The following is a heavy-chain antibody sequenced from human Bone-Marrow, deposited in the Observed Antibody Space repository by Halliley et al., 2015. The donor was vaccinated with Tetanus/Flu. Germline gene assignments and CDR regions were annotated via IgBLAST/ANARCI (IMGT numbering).Heavy chain of an antibody. D-gene: IGHD3-3*01. CDR2: IHYRGLP. J-gene: IGHJ3*02. V-gene: IGHV4-59*01. Sequence: GLEWIGDIHYRGLPNYIVPLQRQVSISIDASKTQFSLRLKSVTAADTAVYYCARGRMSGAFDIWGQGTAITVSS. CDR3: ARGRMSGAFDI.